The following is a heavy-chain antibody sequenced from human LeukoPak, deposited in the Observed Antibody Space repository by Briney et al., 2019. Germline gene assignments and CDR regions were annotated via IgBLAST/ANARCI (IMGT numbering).Heavy chain of an antibody. Sequence: ASVKVSCKASGYTFTSYGISWVRQAPGQGLEGMGWISAYNGNTNYAQKLQGRVTMTTDTSTSTAYMELRSLRSDATAVYYCARDSDLVVAATRFLAVWAKGTTVTVSS. J-gene: IGHJ6*04. CDR2: ISAYNGNT. D-gene: IGHD2-15*01. CDR3: ARDSDLVVAATRFLAV. V-gene: IGHV1-18*01. CDR1: GYTFTSYG.